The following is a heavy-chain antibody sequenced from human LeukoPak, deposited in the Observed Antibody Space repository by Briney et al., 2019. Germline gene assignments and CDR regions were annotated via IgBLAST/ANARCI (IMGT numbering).Heavy chain of an antibody. CDR1: GGSISSSSYY. D-gene: IGHD3-10*01. CDR2: IYYSGST. V-gene: IGHV4-39*07. CDR3: ARSVYYGSAPNWFDP. J-gene: IGHJ5*02. Sequence: SETLSLTCTVSGGSISSSSYYWGWIRQPPGKGLEWIGSIYYSGSTYYNPSLKSRVTISVDTSKNQFSLKLSSVTAADTAVYYCARSVYYGSAPNWFDPWGQGTLVTVSS.